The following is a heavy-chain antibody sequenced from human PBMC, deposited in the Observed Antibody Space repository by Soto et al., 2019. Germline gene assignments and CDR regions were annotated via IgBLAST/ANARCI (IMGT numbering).Heavy chain of an antibody. CDR3: ARVGGYSYGPYYFDY. CDR2: IYSGGST. D-gene: IGHD5-18*01. V-gene: IGHV3-53*01. J-gene: IGHJ4*02. CDR1: GFTVSSNY. Sequence: EVQLVESGGGLIQPGGSLRLSCAASGFTVSSNYMSWVRQAPGKGLEWVSVIYSGGSTYYADSVKGRFTISRDNSKNTLYLQMNSLRAEDTAVYYCARVGGYSYGPYYFDYWGQGTLVTVSS.